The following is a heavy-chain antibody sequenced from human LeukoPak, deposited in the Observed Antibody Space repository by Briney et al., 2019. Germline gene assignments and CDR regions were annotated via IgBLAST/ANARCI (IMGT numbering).Heavy chain of an antibody. CDR3: AREGITIFGVVIVRRFDY. V-gene: IGHV4-59*11. Sequence: SETLSLTCNASGGSISSHFWSWIRQPPGKGLEWIGYIFYSGTTNYNPSLKSRVTISVDMSKNQYSLQLNSVTPEDTAVYYCAREGITIFGVVIVRRFDYWGQGTLVTVSS. CDR1: GGSISSHF. D-gene: IGHD3-3*01. CDR2: IFYSGTT. J-gene: IGHJ4*02.